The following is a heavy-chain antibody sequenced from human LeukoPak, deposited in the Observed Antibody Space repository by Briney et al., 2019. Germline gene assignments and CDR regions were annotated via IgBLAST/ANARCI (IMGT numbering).Heavy chain of an antibody. V-gene: IGHV1-18*01. CDR3: ARDRSRTVASTFQH. CDR1: GYTFTSYG. J-gene: IGHJ1*01. D-gene: IGHD3/OR15-3a*01. CDR2: ISAYSGNT. Sequence: GASVKVFCKASGYTFTSYGISWVRQAPGQGLEWMGWISAYSGNTNYAQKLQGRVTMTTDTSTSTAYMELRSLRSDDTAVYYCARDRSRTVASTFQHWGQGTLVTVSS.